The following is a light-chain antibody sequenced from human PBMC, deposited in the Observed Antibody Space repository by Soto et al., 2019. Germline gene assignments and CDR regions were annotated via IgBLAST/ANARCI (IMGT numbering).Light chain of an antibody. CDR2: ATS. CDR1: QAISSY. V-gene: IGKV1-9*01. J-gene: IGKJ2*01. CDR3: QQLNSDPYT. Sequence: DIQLTQSPSFLSASVGDTVTITCRASQAISSYFAWYQQKPGKAPQLLIYATSTLRSGVPSRFSGKRSGTEFTLTISSXQPEDFATYHCQQLNSDPYTFGQGTKVDIK.